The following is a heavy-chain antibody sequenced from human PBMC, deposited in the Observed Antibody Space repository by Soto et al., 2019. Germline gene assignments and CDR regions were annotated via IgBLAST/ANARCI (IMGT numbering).Heavy chain of an antibody. Sequence: QVQLQQWGAGLLKPSETLSLTCAVYGGSFSGYYWSWIRQPPGKGLEWIGEINHSGSTNYNPSLKSRVTISVDTSKHQFSLKLSSVTAADTAVYYCARGGSKTIPAATSGFWFDPWGQGTLVTVSS. CDR3: ARGGSKTIPAATSGFWFDP. D-gene: IGHD2-2*01. V-gene: IGHV4-34*01. CDR2: INHSGST. CDR1: GGSFSGYY. J-gene: IGHJ5*02.